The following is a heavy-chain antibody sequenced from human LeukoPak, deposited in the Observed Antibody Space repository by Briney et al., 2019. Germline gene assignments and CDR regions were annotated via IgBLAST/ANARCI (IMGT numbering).Heavy chain of an antibody. CDR2: IYYSGST. CDR1: GGSISSSSYY. V-gene: IGHV4-39*07. D-gene: IGHD3-10*01. J-gene: IGHJ5*02. CDR3: ARGSRFTMVRGVIKSGVPNWFDP. Sequence: PSETLPLTCTVSGGSISSSSYYWGWIRQPPGKGLEWIGSIYYSGSTYYNPSLKSRVTISVDTSKNQFSLKLSSVTAADTAVYYCARGSRFTMVRGVIKSGVPNWFDPWGQGTLVTVSS.